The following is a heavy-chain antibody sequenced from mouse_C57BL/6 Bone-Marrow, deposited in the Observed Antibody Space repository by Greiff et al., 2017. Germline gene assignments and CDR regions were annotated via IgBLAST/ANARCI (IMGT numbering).Heavy chain of an antibody. CDR1: GYAFTNYL. CDR3: ARLGTTVDLYFDV. D-gene: IGHD1-1*01. Sequence: QVQLQQSGAELVRPGTSVKVSCKASGYAFTNYLIEWVKQRPGQGLEWIGVINPGSGGTNYNEKFKGKATLTADKSSSTAYMQLSSLTSEDSAVYFCARLGTTVDLYFDVWGTGTTVTVSS. CDR2: INPGSGGT. V-gene: IGHV1-54*01. J-gene: IGHJ1*03.